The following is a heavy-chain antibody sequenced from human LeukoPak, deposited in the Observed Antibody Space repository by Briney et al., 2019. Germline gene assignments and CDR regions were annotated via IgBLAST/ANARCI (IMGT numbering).Heavy chain of an antibody. CDR3: AAGSRNQPYYFDY. CDR2: ISGSGGST. Sequence: GGSLRLSCAASGFTFSSYAMSWVRQAPGKGLEWVSAISGSGGSTYYADSVKGRFTISRDNSKNTLYLQMNSLRAEDTAVYYCAAGSRNQPYYFDYWGQGTPVTVSS. CDR1: GFTFSSYA. J-gene: IGHJ4*02. D-gene: IGHD1-14*01. V-gene: IGHV3-23*01.